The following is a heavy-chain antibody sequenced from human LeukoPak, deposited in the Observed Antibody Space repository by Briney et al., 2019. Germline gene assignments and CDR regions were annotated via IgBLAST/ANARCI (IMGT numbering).Heavy chain of an antibody. CDR3: ARGDYDYVWGSYRSNWFDP. CDR1: GGSISSYY. J-gene: IGHJ5*02. Sequence: SSETLSLTCTVSGGSISSYYWSWIRQPPGKGLEWIGYIYYSGSTNYNPSLKCRVTISVDTSKNQFSLKLSSVTAADTAVYYCARGDYDYVWGSYRSNWFDPWGQGTLVTVSS. V-gene: IGHV4-59*01. D-gene: IGHD3-16*02. CDR2: IYYSGST.